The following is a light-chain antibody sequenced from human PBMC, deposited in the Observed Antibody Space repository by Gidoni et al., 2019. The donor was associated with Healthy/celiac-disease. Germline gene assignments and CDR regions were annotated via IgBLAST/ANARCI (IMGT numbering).Light chain of an antibody. Sequence: QSALTQPASVSGSPGPSITISCTGTSSDVGGYNYVSWYQQHPGKAPKLMIYEVSNRPSGASNRFSGSKSGNTASLTISGLQAEDEADYYCSSYTSSSLYVFGTGTKVTVL. V-gene: IGLV2-14*01. CDR1: SSDVGGYNY. CDR3: SSYTSSSLYV. CDR2: EVS. J-gene: IGLJ1*01.